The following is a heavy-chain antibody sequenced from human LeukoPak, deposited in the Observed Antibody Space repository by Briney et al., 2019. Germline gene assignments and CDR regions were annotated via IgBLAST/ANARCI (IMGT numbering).Heavy chain of an antibody. V-gene: IGHV4-31*03. D-gene: IGHD4-23*01. CDR2: IYYSGST. CDR3: AREMDGGNLDY. CDR1: GGSISSGGYY. Sequence: SQTLSLTCTVSGGSISSGGYYWSWIRQHPGKGLEWIGYIYYSGSTYYNPSLKSRVTISVDTSKNQFSLKLSSVTAADMAVYYCAREMDGGNLDYWGQGTLVTVSS. J-gene: IGHJ4*02.